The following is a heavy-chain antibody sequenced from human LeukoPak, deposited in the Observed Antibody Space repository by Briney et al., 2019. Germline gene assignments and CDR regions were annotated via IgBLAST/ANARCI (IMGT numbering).Heavy chain of an antibody. V-gene: IGHV4-59*08. CDR2: TNNSGST. J-gene: IGHJ6*02. Sequence: PSETLSLTCTVSGCSISSYYWSWIRQPPGKGLEWIGSTNNSGSTNYNPSLKSRVTISVDTSKNQFSLKLSSVTAADTAVYYCARQGEDGLEPGYYGMDVWGQGTTVTVSS. D-gene: IGHD5-24*01. CDR1: GCSISSYY. CDR3: ARQGEDGLEPGYYGMDV.